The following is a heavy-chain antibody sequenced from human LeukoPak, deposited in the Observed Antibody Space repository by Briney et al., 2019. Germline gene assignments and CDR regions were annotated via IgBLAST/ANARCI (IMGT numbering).Heavy chain of an antibody. J-gene: IGHJ4*02. CDR1: GFTFSSYG. CDR3: TKVRGGLYIGYDLVSIPMAY. CDR2: IRYDGSNK. V-gene: IGHV3-30*02. Sequence: GGSLRLSCAASGFTFSSYGMHWVRQAPGKGLEWVAFIRYDGSNKYYADSVKGRFTISRDNSKNTLYLQMHSLRAEDTAVYYCTKVRGGLYIGYDLVSIPMAYWAKEPLVTVS. D-gene: IGHD5-12*01.